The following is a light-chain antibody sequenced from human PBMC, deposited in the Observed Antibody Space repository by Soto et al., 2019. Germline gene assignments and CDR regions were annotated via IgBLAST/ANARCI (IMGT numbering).Light chain of an antibody. Sequence: QSALTQPASVSGSPGQSITISCTGISSDVGAYNYVSWYQQHPGKAPKVIIYNDDQRPSGVPDRFSGSRSGTSASLVIAGLRSEDEAEYYCAGWDDSLLGPVFGGGTKLTVL. CDR1: SSDVGAYNY. J-gene: IGLJ3*02. CDR2: NDD. V-gene: IGLV2-14*01. CDR3: AGWDDSLLGPV.